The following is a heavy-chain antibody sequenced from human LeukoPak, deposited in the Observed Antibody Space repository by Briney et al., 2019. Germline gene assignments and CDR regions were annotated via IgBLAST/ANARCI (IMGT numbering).Heavy chain of an antibody. CDR2: IRSKAYGGTT. J-gene: IGHJ4*02. D-gene: IGHD6-13*01. CDR1: GFTFCDYA. V-gene: IGHV3-49*03. CDR3: TSEQQLDHFDY. Sequence: GGSLRLSCTASGFTFCDYAMSWFRQAPGKGLEWVGFIRSKAYGGTTEYAASVKGRFTISRDDSKSIAYLQMNSLKTEDTAVYYCTSEQQLDHFDYWGQGTLVTVSS.